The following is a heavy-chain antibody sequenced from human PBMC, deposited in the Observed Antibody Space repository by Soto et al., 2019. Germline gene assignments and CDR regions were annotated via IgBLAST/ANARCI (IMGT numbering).Heavy chain of an antibody. D-gene: IGHD4-17*01. J-gene: IGHJ4*02. V-gene: IGHV1-69*02. CDR1: GGTFSSYT. CDR2: IIPILGIA. CDR3: ARAGGDYVTLNF. Sequence: QVQLVQSGAEVKKPGSSVKVSCKASGGTFSSYTISWVRQAPGQGLEWMGRIIPILGIANYAQKFQGRVTITADKSTSTAYMELSSLRSEDTAVYYCARAGGDYVTLNFWGQGTLVTVSS.